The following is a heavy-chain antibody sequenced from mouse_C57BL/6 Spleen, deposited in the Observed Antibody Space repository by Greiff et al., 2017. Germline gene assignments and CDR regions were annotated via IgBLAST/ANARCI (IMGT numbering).Heavy chain of an antibody. CDR1: GYTFTSYW. CDR3: ARWVDGYLYFAY. CDR2: IHPNSGST. D-gene: IGHD2-3*01. V-gene: IGHV1-64*01. J-gene: IGHJ2*01. Sequence: QVQLQQSGAELVKPGASVKLSCKASGYTFTSYWMHWVKQRPGQGLEWIGMIHPNSGSTNYNEKFKSKATLTVDKSSSTAYMQLSSLTSEDSAVYYCARWVDGYLYFAYWGQGTTLTVSS.